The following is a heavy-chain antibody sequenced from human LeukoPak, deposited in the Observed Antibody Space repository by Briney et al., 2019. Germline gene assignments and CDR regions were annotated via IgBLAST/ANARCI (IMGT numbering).Heavy chain of an antibody. V-gene: IGHV4-38-2*02. CDR3: ARDTSVASSYFDY. D-gene: IGHD3-3*01. J-gene: IGHJ4*02. CDR2: IYHSGTT. Sequence: SETLSLTCAVSGYSISSGYYWGWIRQPPGKGLEWIGNIYHSGTTYYNPSLKSRVTISVDMSKNQFSLKLSSVTAADTAVYYCARDTSVASSYFDYWGQGTLVTVSS. CDR1: GYSISSGYY.